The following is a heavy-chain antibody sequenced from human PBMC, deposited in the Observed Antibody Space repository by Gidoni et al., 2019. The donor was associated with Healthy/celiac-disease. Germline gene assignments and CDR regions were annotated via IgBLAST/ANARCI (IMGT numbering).Heavy chain of an antibody. Sequence: EVQLVESGGGLVKPGGSLRLSCAASGFTFSSYSMNWVRQAPGKGLGWVSSISSSSSYIYYADSVKGRFTISRDNAKNSLYLQMNSLRAEDTAVYYCAREGGVVVVPAAMSWYFDLWGRGTLVTVSS. CDR1: GFTFSSYS. J-gene: IGHJ2*01. CDR2: ISSSSSYI. V-gene: IGHV3-21*01. CDR3: AREGGVVVVPAAMSWYFDL. D-gene: IGHD2-2*01.